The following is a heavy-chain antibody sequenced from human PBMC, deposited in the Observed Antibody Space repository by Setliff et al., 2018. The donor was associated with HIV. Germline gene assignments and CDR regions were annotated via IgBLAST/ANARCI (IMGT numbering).Heavy chain of an antibody. CDR2: INHSGST. D-gene: IGHD3-3*01. CDR1: GGSFGAYH. J-gene: IGHJ4*01. V-gene: IGHV4-34*01. Sequence: PSETLSLTCAGYGGSFGAYHWSWIRQTPGKGLEWLGEINHSGSTAYNLALESRVSMSIDTSKNQFSLKLTSVTAADTAIYYCARGRDYTGSWFRPFYLDFWGHGNLVTVSS. CDR3: ARGRDYTGSWFRPFYLDF.